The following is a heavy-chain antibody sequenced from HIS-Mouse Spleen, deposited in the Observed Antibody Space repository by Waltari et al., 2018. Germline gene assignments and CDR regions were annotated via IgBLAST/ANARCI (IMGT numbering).Heavy chain of an antibody. CDR3: ARVPGDYSGAFDI. D-gene: IGHD4-17*01. V-gene: IGHV4-39*07. Sequence: QLQLQESGPGLVKPSETLSLTCTVSGGSISSSSYYWGWIRQPPGKGLEWIGSIYYSGSTYYTPSLKSRVTISVDTSKNQFSLKLSSVTAADTAVYYCARVPGDYSGAFDIWGQGTMVTVSS. J-gene: IGHJ3*02. CDR1: GGSISSSSYY. CDR2: IYYSGST.